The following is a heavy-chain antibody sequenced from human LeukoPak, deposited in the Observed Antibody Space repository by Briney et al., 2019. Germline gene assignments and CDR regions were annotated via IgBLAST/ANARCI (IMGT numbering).Heavy chain of an antibody. CDR3: ARALFAAFDY. J-gene: IGHJ4*02. CDR2: IYHSGST. Sequence: PSETLSLTCTVSGGSISSGGYYWSWIRQPPGKGLEWIGYIYHSGSTYYNPSLKSRVTISVDRSKNQFSLKLSSVTAADTAVYYCARALFAAFDYWGQGTLVTVSS. CDR1: GGSISSGGYY. V-gene: IGHV4-30-2*01. D-gene: IGHD2-21*01.